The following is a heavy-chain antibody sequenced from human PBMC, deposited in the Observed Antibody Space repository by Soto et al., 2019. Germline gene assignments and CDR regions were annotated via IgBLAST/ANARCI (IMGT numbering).Heavy chain of an antibody. CDR2: VSYDGSKT. V-gene: IGHV3-30*04. D-gene: IGHD2-2*01. Sequence: QVELVESGGGVVQPGRSLRVSCSASGFTFRSFSMHWVRQAPGKGLEWVATVSYDGSKTYYAGSVRGRFTISRDNSNNTPSLQMDGLRPEDTAVYFCARDKDSSYFPPPYYFDSWGQGILVTVSS. CDR3: ARDKDSSYFPPPYYFDS. J-gene: IGHJ4*02. CDR1: GFTFRSFS.